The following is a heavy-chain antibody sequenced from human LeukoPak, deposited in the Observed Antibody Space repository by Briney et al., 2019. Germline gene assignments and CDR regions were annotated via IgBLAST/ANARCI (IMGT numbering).Heavy chain of an antibody. CDR3: TTDRDYRMLD. CDR2: IKSKTDGGTA. Sequence: PGGSLRLSCAASGLTFSNAWMSWVRQAPGRGLEWVGRIKSKTDGGTADYAAPVKGRFTISRDDSKNTLYLRMNSLKTEDTAVYYCTTDRDYRMLDWGQGTLVTVSS. CDR1: GLTFSNAW. V-gene: IGHV3-15*01. J-gene: IGHJ4*02. D-gene: IGHD1-14*01.